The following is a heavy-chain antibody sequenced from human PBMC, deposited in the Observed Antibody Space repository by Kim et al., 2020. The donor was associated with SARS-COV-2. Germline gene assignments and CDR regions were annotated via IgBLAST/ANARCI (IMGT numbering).Heavy chain of an antibody. CDR2: ISYDGSNK. D-gene: IGHD3-10*01. V-gene: IGHV3-30*04. CDR1: GFTFSSYA. CDR3: AREGNFTMVLGPSFFGAFVY. Sequence: GGSLRLSCAASGFTFSSYAMHWVRQAPGKGLEWVAVISYDGSNKYYADSVKGRFTISRDNSKNTLYLQMNSLRAEDTAVYYCAREGNFTMVLGPSFFGAFVYWGQGTLVTVSP. J-gene: IGHJ4*02.